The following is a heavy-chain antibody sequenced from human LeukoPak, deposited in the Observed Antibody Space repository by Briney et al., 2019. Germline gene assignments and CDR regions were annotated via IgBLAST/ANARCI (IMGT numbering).Heavy chain of an antibody. CDR3: ARHAYYHDSSGLLNFDY. Sequence: SETLSLTCSVSGGSISGYYCSWIRQPPGKGLEWIGYSGSTNYNPSLKSRVTISVDTSKNQFSLKLSSVTAADAAVYYCARHAYYHDSSGLLNFDYWGQGILVTVSS. J-gene: IGHJ4*02. CDR1: GGSISGYY. V-gene: IGHV4-59*08. CDR2: SGST. D-gene: IGHD3-22*01.